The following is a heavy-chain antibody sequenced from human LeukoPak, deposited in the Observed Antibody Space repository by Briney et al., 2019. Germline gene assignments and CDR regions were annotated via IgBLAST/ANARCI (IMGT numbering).Heavy chain of an antibody. CDR2: IIGNGGDI. Sequence: GGSLRLSCAASGFTFNTYAMNWVRQAPGKGLEWVSVIIGNGGDIHYAGSVRGRFAISRDNSKNTLYLQMNSLRVEDTAVYYCAKDRIPDGRYSIDFWGPGTLVTVSS. J-gene: IGHJ4*02. D-gene: IGHD5-24*01. CDR3: AKDRIPDGRYSIDF. CDR1: GFTFNTYA. V-gene: IGHV3-23*01.